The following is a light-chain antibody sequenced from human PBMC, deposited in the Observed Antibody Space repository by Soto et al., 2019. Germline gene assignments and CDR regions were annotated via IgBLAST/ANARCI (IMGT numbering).Light chain of an antibody. V-gene: IGKV1-39*01. Sequence: DIQMTQSPSSLSASVGDRVTLTCRASQSISNHLNWYQQKPGKAPKLLIYGASSLQSGVPSRFSGSGSGTDFTLTISSLQPEDIATYSCQQSYTTPPTFGQGTKLEIK. CDR1: QSISNH. CDR2: GAS. J-gene: IGKJ2*01. CDR3: QQSYTTPPT.